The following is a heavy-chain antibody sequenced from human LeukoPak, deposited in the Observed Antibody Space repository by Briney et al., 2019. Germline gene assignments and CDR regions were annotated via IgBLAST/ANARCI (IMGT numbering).Heavy chain of an antibody. J-gene: IGHJ4*02. Sequence: ASVKVSCKVSGYSLTELSMHWVRQAPGKGLEWMGGFDPRNGGTYFAQNFQGRVTLTEDTSTDTSSMELRSLKSDDTAVYYCTTSDRQFCSSSSCYMPFGYWGQGSLVTVSS. CDR2: FDPRNGGT. CDR1: GYSLTELS. D-gene: IGHD2-2*02. CDR3: TTSDRQFCSSSSCYMPFGY. V-gene: IGHV1-24*01.